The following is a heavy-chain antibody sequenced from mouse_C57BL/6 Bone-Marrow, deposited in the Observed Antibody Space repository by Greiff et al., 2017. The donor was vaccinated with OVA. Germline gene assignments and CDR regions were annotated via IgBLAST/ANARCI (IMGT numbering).Heavy chain of an antibody. CDR3: ARLIYDGTP. CDR1: GYSFTGYY. Sequence: DVKLVESGPELVKPGASVKISCKASGYSFTGYYMNWVKQSPEKSLEWIGEINPSTGGTTYNQKFKAKATLTVDKSSSTAYMQLKSLTSEDSAVYYCARLIYDGTPWGQGTTLTVSS. D-gene: IGHD2-3*01. J-gene: IGHJ2*01. V-gene: IGHV1-42*01. CDR2: INPSTGGT.